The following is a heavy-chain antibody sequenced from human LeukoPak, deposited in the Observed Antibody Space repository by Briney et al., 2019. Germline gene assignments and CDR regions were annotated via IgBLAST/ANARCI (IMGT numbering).Heavy chain of an antibody. V-gene: IGHV3-30-3*01. CDR2: ISYDGSDK. D-gene: IGHD3-16*01. Sequence: GGSLRLSCAASGFTFSGHAIHWVRQAPGKGLEWVAAISYDGSDKYYSESVKGRSTISRDNSNNMVYLLMDNLGAEDTAVYFCGGGPRNYGGGWLAPWGQEPWSPSPQ. J-gene: IGHJ5*02. CDR1: GFTFSGHA. CDR3: GGGPRNYGGGWLAP.